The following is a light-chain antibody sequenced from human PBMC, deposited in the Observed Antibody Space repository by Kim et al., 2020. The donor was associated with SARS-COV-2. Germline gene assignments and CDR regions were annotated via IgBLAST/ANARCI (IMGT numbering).Light chain of an antibody. Sequence: DLQMTQSPSSLSASVGDRVTITCRASQDITNYLAWYQQHPGKLPTLLIYAASTLRSGVPSRFRGSGSGTDFTLTITSLQPEDVATYYCQKYDSAPRTFGQGTKVEI. CDR2: AAS. J-gene: IGKJ1*01. V-gene: IGKV1-27*01. CDR3: QKYDSAPRT. CDR1: QDITNY.